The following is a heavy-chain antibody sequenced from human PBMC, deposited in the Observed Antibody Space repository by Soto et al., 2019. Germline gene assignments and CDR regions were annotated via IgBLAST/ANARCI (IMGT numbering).Heavy chain of an antibody. Sequence: QITLKESGPTLVKPTQTLTLTCTFSGFSLSTSGVGVGWIRQPPGKALEWLALIYWDDDKRYSPSLKSRLTIXKXXSKTQVVLTMTNMDPVDTATYYCAHYGDYRTAFDIWGHGTMVTVSS. J-gene: IGHJ3*02. CDR2: IYWDDDK. D-gene: IGHD4-17*01. V-gene: IGHV2-5*02. CDR3: AHYGDYRTAFDI. CDR1: GFSLSTSGVG.